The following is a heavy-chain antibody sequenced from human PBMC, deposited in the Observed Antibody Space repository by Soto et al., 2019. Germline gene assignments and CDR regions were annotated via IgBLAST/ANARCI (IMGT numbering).Heavy chain of an antibody. Sequence: HPGGSLRLSCAASGFTFSSYAMHWVRQAPGKGLEWVAVISYDGSNKYYADSVKGRFTISRDNSKNTLYLQMNSLRAEDTAVYYCARGTVIDAFDIWGQGTMVTVSS. J-gene: IGHJ3*02. CDR3: ARGTVIDAFDI. CDR2: ISYDGSNK. CDR1: GFTFSSYA. D-gene: IGHD1-1*01. V-gene: IGHV3-30-3*01.